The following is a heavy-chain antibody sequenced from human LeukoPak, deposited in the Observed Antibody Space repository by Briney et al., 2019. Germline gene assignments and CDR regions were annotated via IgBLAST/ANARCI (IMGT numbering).Heavy chain of an antibody. J-gene: IGHJ4*02. CDR2: ISYDGSNK. Sequence: PGGSLRLSCAASGFTFSDYGMHWVRQAPGKGLEWVALISYDGSNKYYADSVKGRFTISRDNSKNTLYVQMNSLRAEDTAVYYCARGSIATRYGPLEYWGQGTLVTVSS. D-gene: IGHD6-6*01. CDR3: ARGSIATRYGPLEY. CDR1: GFTFSDYG. V-gene: IGHV3-30*03.